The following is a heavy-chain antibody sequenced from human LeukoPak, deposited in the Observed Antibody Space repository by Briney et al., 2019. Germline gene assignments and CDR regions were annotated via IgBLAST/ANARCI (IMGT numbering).Heavy chain of an antibody. V-gene: IGHV4-34*01. Sequence: SGTLSLTCAVYGGSFSGYYWSWIRQPPGKGLEWIGEINHSGSTNYNPSLKSRVTISVDTSKNQFSLKLSSVTAADTAVYYCARGIRDGYNYRNAFDIWGQGTMVTVSS. CDR3: ARGIRDGYNYRNAFDI. J-gene: IGHJ3*02. CDR2: INHSGST. D-gene: IGHD5-24*01. CDR1: GGSFSGYY.